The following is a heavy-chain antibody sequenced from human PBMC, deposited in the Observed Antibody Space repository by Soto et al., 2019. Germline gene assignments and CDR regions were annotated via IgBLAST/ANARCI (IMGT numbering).Heavy chain of an antibody. D-gene: IGHD4-17*01. CDR2: ISGSGGST. CDR1: GFTFSNYA. Sequence: PGGSLRLSCAASGFTFSNYAVTWVRQAPGKGLERVSTISGSGGSTYYADAVKGRFTISRDNSKNTLYLQMNSLRAEDTAVYYCAKRTVGWYFDLWGRGTLVTVSS. V-gene: IGHV3-23*01. J-gene: IGHJ2*01. CDR3: AKRTVGWYFDL.